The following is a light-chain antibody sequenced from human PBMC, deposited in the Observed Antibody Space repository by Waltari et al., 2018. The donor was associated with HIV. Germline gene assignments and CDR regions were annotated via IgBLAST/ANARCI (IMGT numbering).Light chain of an antibody. Sequence: SYVLTQPPSVSVAPGKTARFTCGGNNIGSKSVHWYQQKPGQAPILVIYYDSDRPSGIPERFSGSNAGNTATLTISRVEAGDEADYYCQVWDSSRDHPVVFGGGTKVTVL. CDR1: NIGSKS. CDR2: YDS. J-gene: IGLJ2*01. V-gene: IGLV3-21*04. CDR3: QVWDSSRDHPVV.